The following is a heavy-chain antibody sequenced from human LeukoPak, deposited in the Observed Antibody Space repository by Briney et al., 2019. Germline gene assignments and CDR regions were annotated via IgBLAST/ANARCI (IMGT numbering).Heavy chain of an antibody. CDR1: GFTFSNYG. J-gene: IGHJ4*02. D-gene: IGHD3-22*01. V-gene: IGHV3-30*02. CDR2: IRSDGSNK. Sequence: GGPLRLSCAASGFTFSNYGMHWVRQAPGKGLEWVAFIRSDGSNKYYADSVKGRFTISRDSSKNTLYLQMNSLRAEDTAVYYCAKARYYYDSSGYSLFDCWSQGTLVTVSS. CDR3: AKARYYYDSSGYSLFDC.